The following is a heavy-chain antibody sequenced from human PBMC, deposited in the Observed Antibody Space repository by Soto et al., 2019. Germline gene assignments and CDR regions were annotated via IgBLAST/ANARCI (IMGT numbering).Heavy chain of an antibody. Sequence: PSETLSLTCAVSGGSISSSNWLRWVRQPPGKGLEWIGEIYHSGSTNYNPSLKSRVTISVDKSKNQFSLKLSSVTAADTAVYYCASFYGDYEMDYYYGMDAWGQGTTVTVSS. CDR2: IYHSGST. V-gene: IGHV4-4*02. J-gene: IGHJ6*02. CDR3: ASFYGDYEMDYYYGMDA. CDR1: GGSISSSNW. D-gene: IGHD4-17*01.